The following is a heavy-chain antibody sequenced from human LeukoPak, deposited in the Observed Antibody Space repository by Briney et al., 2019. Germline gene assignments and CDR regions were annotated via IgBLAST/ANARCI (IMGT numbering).Heavy chain of an antibody. CDR3: AKDRGSTVTTGFDY. V-gene: IGHV3-9*01. CDR2: ISWNSGSI. CDR1: GFTFSSYA. D-gene: IGHD4-11*01. Sequence: GGSLRLSCAASGFTFSSYAMSWVRQAPGKGLEWVSGISWNSGSIGYADSVKGRFTISRDNAKNSLYLQMNSLRAEDTALYYCAKDRGSTVTTGFDYWGQGTLVTVSS. J-gene: IGHJ4*02.